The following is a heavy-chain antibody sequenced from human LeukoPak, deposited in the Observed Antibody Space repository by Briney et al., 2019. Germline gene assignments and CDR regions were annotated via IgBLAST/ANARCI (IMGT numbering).Heavy chain of an antibody. V-gene: IGHV3-23*01. D-gene: IGHD6-19*01. J-gene: IGHJ4*02. Sequence: PGGSLRLSCVASGFTFNNHDMSWLRQAPGKGLEWVSGISGNGGITYYADSVKGRFTISRDNSDDTLYLQMSSLRADDTGVYYCALASRSGWRGVFDSWGQGILVTVSS. CDR1: GFTFNNHD. CDR3: ALASRSGWRGVFDS. CDR2: ISGNGGIT.